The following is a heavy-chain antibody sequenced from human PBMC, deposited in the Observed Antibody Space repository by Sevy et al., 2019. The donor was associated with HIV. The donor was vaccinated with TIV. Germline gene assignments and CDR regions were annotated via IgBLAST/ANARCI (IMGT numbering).Heavy chain of an antibody. CDR3: ARGQLLQFLEWPSYGLDV. J-gene: IGHJ6*02. Sequence: GGSLRLSCAVSGFTFSSHWMFWVRQAPGKGLVWVSHINSHGTITNYADSVKGRFAISRDNTKKTIYLQMNSLRAEDTTVYYWARGQLLQFLEWPSYGLDVWGQGTTVTVSS. V-gene: IGHV3-74*01. CDR2: INSHGTIT. CDR1: GFTFSSHW. D-gene: IGHD3-3*01.